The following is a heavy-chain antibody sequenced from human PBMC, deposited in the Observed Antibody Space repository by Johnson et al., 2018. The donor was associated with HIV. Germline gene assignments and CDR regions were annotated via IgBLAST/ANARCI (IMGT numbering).Heavy chain of an antibody. D-gene: IGHD1-26*01. CDR1: GFTFSSYG. CDR3: ARGERFGGTQEAFDI. Sequence: VQLVESGGGVVQPGRSLRLSCAASGFTFSSYGMHWVRQAPGKGLEWVAVISYDGNNKYYADSVKGRFTISRDNSKNTLYLQMNSLRAEDTAVYYCARGERFGGTQEAFDIWGQGTMVTVSS. J-gene: IGHJ3*02. V-gene: IGHV3-30*03. CDR2: ISYDGNNK.